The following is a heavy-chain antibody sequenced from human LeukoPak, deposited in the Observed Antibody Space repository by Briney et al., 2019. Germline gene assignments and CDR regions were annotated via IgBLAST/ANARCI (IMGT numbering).Heavy chain of an antibody. CDR1: GFTFNNYD. CDR3: ARSIDIDY. Sequence: PGGSLRLSCAASGFTFNNYDMNWVRQAPGKGLEWVSYISSSSSIIYYADSVKGRFTISRDTAKNSLYLQMNSLRAEDTAVNYCARSIDIDYWGQGTLVTVSS. J-gene: IGHJ4*02. V-gene: IGHV3-48*01. D-gene: IGHD2-21*01. CDR2: ISSSSSII.